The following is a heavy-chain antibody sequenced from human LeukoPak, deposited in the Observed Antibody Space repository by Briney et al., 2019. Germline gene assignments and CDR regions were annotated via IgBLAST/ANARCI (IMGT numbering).Heavy chain of an antibody. CDR3: AKGTWIQIWSQFDY. J-gene: IGHJ4*02. V-gene: IGHV3-23*01. D-gene: IGHD5-18*01. Sequence: PGRSLRLSCAASRFTLSNYATSAGPQGPRKRLEWVSAIGGSGSTTDYADSVKCQFTIPRDNSKNTLYLQMMSLRAEDTAIYYCAKGTWIQIWSQFDYWGQGTLVTVSS. CDR2: IGGSGSTT. CDR1: RFTLSNYA.